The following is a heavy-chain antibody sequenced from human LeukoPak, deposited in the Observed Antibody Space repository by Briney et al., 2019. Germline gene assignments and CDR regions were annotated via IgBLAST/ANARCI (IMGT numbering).Heavy chain of an antibody. CDR3: ARGPYSGSYYFDY. J-gene: IGHJ4*02. CDR1: GGSISNYY. CDR2: IYHSGST. D-gene: IGHD1-26*01. Sequence: PSETLSLTCAVSGGSISNYYWSWIRQPPGKGLEWIGYIYHSGSTYYNPSLKSRVTISVDGSKKQFSLKLSSVTAADTAVYYCARGPYSGSYYFDYWGQGTQVTVSS. V-gene: IGHV4-30-2*01.